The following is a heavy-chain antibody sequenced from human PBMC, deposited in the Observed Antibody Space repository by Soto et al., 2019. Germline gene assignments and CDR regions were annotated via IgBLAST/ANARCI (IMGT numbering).Heavy chain of an antibody. Sequence: QVQLQESGPGLVTPSETLSLTCTVSGGTVSSGGYYWSWIRQPPGKGLEWIGYISSRGSANYNPSLKSRVTISVDTSKNQFSLKLTSVTAADTAVYYCAMAGNYRYCDAWGQGTLVTVSS. CDR2: ISSRGSA. CDR3: AMAGNYRYCDA. V-gene: IGHV4-61*08. CDR1: GGTVSSGGYY. J-gene: IGHJ4*02. D-gene: IGHD1-7*01.